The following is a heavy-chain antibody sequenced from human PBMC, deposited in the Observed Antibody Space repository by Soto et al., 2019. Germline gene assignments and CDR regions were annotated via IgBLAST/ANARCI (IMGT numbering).Heavy chain of an antibody. CDR2: ISGSGGST. J-gene: IGHJ3*02. CDR3: AKGTSWSPALVFDI. CDR1: GFTFSSYA. V-gene: IGHV3-23*01. Sequence: GGSLRLSCEASGFTFSSYAMNWVRQAPGKGLEWVSAISGSGGSTYYADSVKGRFTISRDSSKNTLYLQMNSLRAEDTAVYYWAKGTSWSPALVFDIWGQGTMFTVSS.